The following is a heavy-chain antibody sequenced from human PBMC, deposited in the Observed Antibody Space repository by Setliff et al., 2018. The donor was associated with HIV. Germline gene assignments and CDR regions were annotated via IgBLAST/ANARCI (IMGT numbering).Heavy chain of an antibody. D-gene: IGHD5-12*01. CDR2: IYHGGNT. CDR1: GSSISSGHY. Sequence: ASETLSLTCVVSGSSISSGHYWGWIRQPPGKGLEWIGSIYHGGNTYRNPSLKSRVSISVDTAKNQFSLKLSSVTATDTAVYYCARGRGYDGYGALSYYFDYWGQGTLVTVSS. V-gene: IGHV4-38-2*01. CDR3: ARGRGYDGYGALSYYFDY. J-gene: IGHJ4*02.